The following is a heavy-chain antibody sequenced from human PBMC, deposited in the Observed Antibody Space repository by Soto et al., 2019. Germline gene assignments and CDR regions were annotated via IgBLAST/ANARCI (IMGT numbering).Heavy chain of an antibody. J-gene: IGHJ4*02. CDR2: IGVAGDT. CDR3: ASGGWGSSWYEGGSRIDY. D-gene: IGHD6-13*01. Sequence: EVQLVESGGGLVQPGGSLRLSCAASGFTFSIYDMHWVRQVAGKGLEWVSAIGVAGDTYYPDSVKGRVTIFRENAKNSLYRQVNSLRAEDTAVYYCASGGWGSSWYEGGSRIDYWGQGTLVTVSS. CDR1: GFTFSIYD. V-gene: IGHV3-13*01.